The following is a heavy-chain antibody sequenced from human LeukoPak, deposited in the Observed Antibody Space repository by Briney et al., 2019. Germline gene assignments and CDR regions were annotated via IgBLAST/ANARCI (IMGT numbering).Heavy chain of an antibody. CDR3: ARAEALKFRDFDY. CDR2: ISGSGGST. V-gene: IGHV3-23*01. J-gene: IGHJ4*02. CDR1: GFTFSSYA. Sequence: GGSLRLSCAASGFTFSSYAMSWVRQAPGKGLEWVSAISGSGGSTYYADSVKGRFTISRDNSKDTLYLQMNSLRAEDTATYYCARAEALKFRDFDYWGQGTLVTVSS.